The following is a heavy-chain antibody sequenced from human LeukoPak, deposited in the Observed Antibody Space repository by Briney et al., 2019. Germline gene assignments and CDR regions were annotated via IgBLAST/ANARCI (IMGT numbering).Heavy chain of an antibody. D-gene: IGHD3-22*01. CDR3: ARRNAYDNSGYYYPQPHTTTSLSCYFDY. V-gene: IGHV4-39*01. CDR2: FYYSGST. Sequence: SETLSLTCTVSGDSISSSSSYWGWIRQPPGKGLEWIGNFYYSGSTYYNPSLKSRVTISVDTSKNQFSLKLSSVTAADTAVYYCARRNAYDNSGYYYPQPHTTTSLSCYFDYWGQGTLVTVSS. CDR1: GDSISSSSSY. J-gene: IGHJ4*02.